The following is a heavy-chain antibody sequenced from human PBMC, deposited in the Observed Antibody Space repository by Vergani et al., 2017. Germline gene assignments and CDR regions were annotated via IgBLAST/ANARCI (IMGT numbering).Heavy chain of an antibody. CDR1: GFTFSSYS. V-gene: IGHV3-21*01. D-gene: IGHD2-15*01. CDR2: ISSSSSYI. Sequence: EVQLVESGGGLVKPGGSLRLSCAASGFTFSSYSMNWVRQAPGKGLEWVSSISSSSSYIYYADSVKGRFTISRDNDNNSLYLQMNSLRPEDPAVYYCARAGPRICVTVGSCYGRDAFDIWGQGTMVTVSS. CDR3: ARAGPRICVTVGSCYGRDAFDI. J-gene: IGHJ3*02.